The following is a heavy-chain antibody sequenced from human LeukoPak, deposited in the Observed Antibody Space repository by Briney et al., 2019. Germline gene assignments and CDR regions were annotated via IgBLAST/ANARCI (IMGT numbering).Heavy chain of an antibody. V-gene: IGHV3-53*05. J-gene: IGHJ4*02. D-gene: IGHD6-13*01. CDR3: AKDPHSSSLGGTFDY. CDR1: GFTVSSNY. CDR2: IYSGGST. Sequence: GGSLRLSRAASGFTVSSNYMSWVRQAPGKGLEWVSVIYSGGSTYYADSVKGRFTISRDNSKNTLYLQMNSLRAEDTAVYYCAKDPHSSSLGGTFDYWGQGTLVTVSS.